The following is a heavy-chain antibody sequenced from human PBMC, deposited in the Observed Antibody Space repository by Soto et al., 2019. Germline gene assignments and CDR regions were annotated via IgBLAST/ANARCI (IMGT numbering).Heavy chain of an antibody. V-gene: IGHV1-69*02. J-gene: IGHJ4*02. CDR3: ARVPGYSSGWPDY. CDR1: GGNFSSYS. D-gene: IGHD6-19*01. Sequence: QVQLVQSGAEVKKPWSSVKVSFKTSGGNFSSYSISWVREAPGQGVEWMGRIIPILGIANYAQKFQGRVTITADKSTSTAYMELSSLRSEDTAVYYCARVPGYSSGWPDYWGQGTLVTVSS. CDR2: IIPILGIA.